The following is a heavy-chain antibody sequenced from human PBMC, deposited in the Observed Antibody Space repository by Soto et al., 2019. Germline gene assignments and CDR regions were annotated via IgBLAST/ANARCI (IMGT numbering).Heavy chain of an antibody. D-gene: IGHD1-7*01. CDR1: GYSFIDYF. V-gene: IGHV1-2*02. CDR3: ARAHNWNYKGWTVY. J-gene: IGHJ4*02. Sequence: ASVKVSCKASGYSFIDYFMHWVRRAPGQGLEWMGWINPKSGGTKIAQKFQGRTTMTRDTSINTVFMELSRLTSDDTAVYFCARAHNWNYKGWTVYWGLGTPLTVSS. CDR2: INPKSGGT.